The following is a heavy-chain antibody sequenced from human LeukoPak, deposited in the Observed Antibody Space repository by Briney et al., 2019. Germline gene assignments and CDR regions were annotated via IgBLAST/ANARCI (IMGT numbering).Heavy chain of an antibody. V-gene: IGHV1-69*02. CDR2: IIPILGIA. J-gene: IGHJ5*02. CDR1: GYSLTELS. D-gene: IGHD3-22*01. Sequence: SVKVSCKVSGYSLTELSMHWVRQAPGQGLEWMGRIIPILGIANYAQKFQGRVTITADKSTSTAYMELSSLRSEDTAVYYCASTDYYDSSGYYNNWFDPWGQGTLVTVSS. CDR3: ASTDYYDSSGYYNNWFDP.